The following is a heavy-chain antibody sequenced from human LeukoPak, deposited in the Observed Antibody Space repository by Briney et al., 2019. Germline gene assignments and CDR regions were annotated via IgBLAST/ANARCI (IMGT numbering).Heavy chain of an antibody. J-gene: IGHJ6*03. CDR2: IYTSGST. CDR3: ARSYSSSGYYMDV. Sequence: SETLSLTCTVSGGSISSYYWSWIRQPPGKGLEWIGYIYTSGSTNYNPSLKSRVTISVDTSKNQFSLKLSSVTAADTAAYYCARSYSSSGYYMDVWGKGTTVTVSS. CDR1: GGSISSYY. D-gene: IGHD6-6*01. V-gene: IGHV4-4*09.